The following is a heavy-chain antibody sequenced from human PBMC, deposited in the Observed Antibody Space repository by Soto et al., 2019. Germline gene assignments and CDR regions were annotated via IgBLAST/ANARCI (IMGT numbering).Heavy chain of an antibody. V-gene: IGHV3-30-3*01. Sequence: GGSLRLSCAVSGFTFSSYAMHWVRQAPGKGLEWVAIIAYDGTSKYYADSVKGRSTISRDNSKNTLYLQMNSLRPEDTAVYYCARDEPYYDSSGYPGYWGQGTLVTVSS. J-gene: IGHJ4*02. CDR1: GFTFSSYA. CDR2: IAYDGTSK. CDR3: ARDEPYYDSSGYPGY. D-gene: IGHD3-22*01.